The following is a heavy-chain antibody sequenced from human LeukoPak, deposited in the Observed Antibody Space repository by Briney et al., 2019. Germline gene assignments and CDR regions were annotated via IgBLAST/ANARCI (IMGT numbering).Heavy chain of an antibody. CDR1: GGSISSYY. V-gene: IGHV4-59*01. CDR2: VYYSGST. J-gene: IGHJ4*02. Sequence: SETLSLTCTVSGGSISSYYWSWVRQPPGKGLEWIGYVYYSGSTNYNPSLKSRVTISVDTSKNQFSLKLSSVTAADTAVYYCARSRYSSGYYTVLFDYWGRGTLVTVSS. D-gene: IGHD3-22*01. CDR3: ARSRYSSGYYTVLFDY.